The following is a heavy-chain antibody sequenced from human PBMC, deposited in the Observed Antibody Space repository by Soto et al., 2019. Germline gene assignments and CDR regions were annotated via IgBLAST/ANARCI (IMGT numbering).Heavy chain of an antibody. J-gene: IGHJ4*02. CDR3: ARSSYGDY. CDR2: ISAHNGNT. V-gene: IGHV1-18*01. CDR1: GYKFTRYG. Sequence: QVHLVQSGAEVKKPGASVKVSCKASGYKFTRYGLTWVRQAPGQGLEWMGWISAHNGNTDYARKLQGRVIVTRDTSTSTAYMELRSLRSDDTAVYYCARSSYGDYWGQGALVTVAS. D-gene: IGHD2-2*01.